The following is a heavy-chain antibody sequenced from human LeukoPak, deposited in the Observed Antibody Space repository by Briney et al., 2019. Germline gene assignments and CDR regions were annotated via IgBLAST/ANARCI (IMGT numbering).Heavy chain of an antibody. CDR1: GFTVNTHY. Sequence: QTGGSLRLSCVASGFTVNTHYMSWVRQAPGKGLAWVSVVYSGGNTYYADSVKGRFTISRDSSKNTLYLQMNSLRAGDTAVYYCATDGSRVAARPFDYWGQGTLVTVSS. D-gene: IGHD6-6*01. CDR2: VYSGGNT. V-gene: IGHV3-53*01. CDR3: ATDGSRVAARPFDY. J-gene: IGHJ4*02.